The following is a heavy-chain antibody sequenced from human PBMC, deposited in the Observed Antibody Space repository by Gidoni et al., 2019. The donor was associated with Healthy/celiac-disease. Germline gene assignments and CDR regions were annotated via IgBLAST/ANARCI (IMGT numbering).Heavy chain of an antibody. Sequence: EVQLVESGGGLVQPGGSLRLSCAAPGFTFSSHAMSWVRQAPGKGLEWVSAISGSGGSTYYADSVKGRFTISRDNSKNTLYLQMNSLRAEDTAVYYCAKGGYYDSSGYYFYFDYWGQGTLVTVSS. D-gene: IGHD3-22*01. CDR3: AKGGYYDSSGYYFYFDY. CDR2: ISGSGGST. J-gene: IGHJ4*02. V-gene: IGHV3-23*04. CDR1: GFTFSSHA.